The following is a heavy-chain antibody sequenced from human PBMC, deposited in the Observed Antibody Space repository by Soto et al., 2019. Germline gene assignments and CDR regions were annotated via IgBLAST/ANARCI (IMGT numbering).Heavy chain of an antibody. CDR2: ISCDGSNK. CDR3: AKDGYYYDSSGYSAFDY. CDR1: GFTFSSYG. V-gene: IGHV3-30*18. D-gene: IGHD3-22*01. J-gene: IGHJ4*02. Sequence: QVQLVESGGGVVQPGRSLRLSCAASGFTFSSYGMHWVRQAPGKGLEWVAVISCDGSNKYYADSVKGRFTISRDNSKNPLYLQMNSLRAEDTAVYYCAKDGYYYDSSGYSAFDYWGQGTLVTVSS.